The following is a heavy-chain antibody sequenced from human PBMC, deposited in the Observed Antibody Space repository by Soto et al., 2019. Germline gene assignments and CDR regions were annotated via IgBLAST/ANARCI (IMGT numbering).Heavy chain of an antibody. CDR1: GGSISNFH. CDR3: ALGGIAVAGGGVFDY. V-gene: IGHV4-59*01. CDR2: IYYSGN. Sequence: ASETLSLTCNVSGGSISNFHLSWIRQPPGKGLEWIGYIYYSGNYYNPSLTSRVSMSLDKSKNQFSLHLKSVTAADTALYFCALGGIAVAGGGVFDYWGQGTLVTVSS. J-gene: IGHJ4*02. D-gene: IGHD6-19*01.